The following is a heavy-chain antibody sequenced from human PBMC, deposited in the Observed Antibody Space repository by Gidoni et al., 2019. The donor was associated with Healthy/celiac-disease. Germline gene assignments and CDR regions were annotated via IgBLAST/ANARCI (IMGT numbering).Heavy chain of an antibody. CDR2: IKSKTDGGTT. CDR1: GLTFSNAC. Sequence: EVQLVESGGGLVKPGGYLRLSCAASGLTFSNACMTWVRQAPGKGLEWVGRIKSKTDGGTTDYASPVKGRFTISRDDSKNTLYLQRNSLKTEDTAVYYCTGPYSGFDPWGQGTLVTVSS. D-gene: IGHD4-4*01. V-gene: IGHV3-15*07. J-gene: IGHJ5*02. CDR3: TGPYSGFDP.